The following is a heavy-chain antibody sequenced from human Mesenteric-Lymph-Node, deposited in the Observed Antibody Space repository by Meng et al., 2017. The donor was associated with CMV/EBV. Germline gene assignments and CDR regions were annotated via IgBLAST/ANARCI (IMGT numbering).Heavy chain of an antibody. V-gene: IGHV7-4-1*02. D-gene: IGHD5-12*01. CDR3: AREGNSGYPAY. CDR1: GYTFNRYA. Sequence: SFKASGYTFNRYAMNWVRQAPGQGLEWMGWINTNTGSPAYAQGFSGRFVFSLDTSVSTAYLQISSLKAEDTAVYYCAREGNSGYPAYWGQGTLVTVSS. CDR2: INTNTGSP. J-gene: IGHJ4*02.